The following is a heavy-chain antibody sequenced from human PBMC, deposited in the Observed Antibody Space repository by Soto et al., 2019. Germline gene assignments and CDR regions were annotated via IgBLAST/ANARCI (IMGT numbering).Heavy chain of an antibody. CDR3: TTDETITFGGVIVIPAAPP. D-gene: IGHD3-16*02. V-gene: IGHV3-15*01. CDR2: IKSKTDGGTT. CDR1: GFTFSNAW. Sequence: PGGSLRLSCAASGFTFSNAWMSWVRQAPGKGLEWVGRIKSKTDGGTTDYAAPVKGRFTISRDDSKNTLYLQMNSLKTEDTAVYYCTTDETITFGGVIVIPAAPPWRQGTLVTVSS. J-gene: IGHJ4*02.